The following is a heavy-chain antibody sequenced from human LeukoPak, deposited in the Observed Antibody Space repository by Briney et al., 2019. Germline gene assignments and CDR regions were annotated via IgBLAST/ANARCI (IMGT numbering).Heavy chain of an antibody. V-gene: IGHV3-7*01. CDR3: ARAEK. Sequence: RGSLRQSCAASGFTFSSDWMSWVRQAPGKGLEWVANINQDGSEKYYVDSVKGRFTISRDNAKNSLFLQMNSLRAEDTAVYYCARAEKWGQGTLVPVSS. CDR1: GFTFSSDW. CDR2: INQDGSEK. J-gene: IGHJ4*02.